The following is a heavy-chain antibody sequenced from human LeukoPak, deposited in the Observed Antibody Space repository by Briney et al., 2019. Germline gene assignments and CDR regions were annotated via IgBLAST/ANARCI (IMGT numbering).Heavy chain of an antibody. CDR1: GFTFSTYG. D-gene: IGHD1-26*01. J-gene: IGHJ3*02. CDR2: ISGSGGST. V-gene: IGHV3-23*01. CDR3: AKDKVGATKGGTRLNFNAFDI. Sequence: PGGSLRLSCAASGFTFSTYGMSWVRQAPGKGLEWVSAISGSGGSTYYADSVNGRFTISRDNSKNTVYLQMNSLRAEDTAVYYCAKDKVGATKGGTRLNFNAFDIWGQGTMVTVSS.